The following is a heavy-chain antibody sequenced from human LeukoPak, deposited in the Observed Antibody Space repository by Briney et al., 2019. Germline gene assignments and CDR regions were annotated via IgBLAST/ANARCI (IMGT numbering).Heavy chain of an antibody. D-gene: IGHD2-2*01. CDR3: ARDPIVVVPAAMNYYYYYYMDV. CDR1: GYTFTGYY. Sequence: ASAKVSCKASGYTFTGYYMHWVRQAPGQGLEWMGWINPNSGGTNYAQKFQGRVTMTRDTSISTAYMELSRLRSDDTAVYYCARDPIVVVPAAMNYYYYYYMDVWDKGTTVTVSS. J-gene: IGHJ6*03. CDR2: INPNSGGT. V-gene: IGHV1-2*02.